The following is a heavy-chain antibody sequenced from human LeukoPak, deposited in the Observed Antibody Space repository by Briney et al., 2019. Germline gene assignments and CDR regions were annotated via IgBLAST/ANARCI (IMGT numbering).Heavy chain of an antibody. CDR1: GGSISSYY. CDR3: ARPDSSGSDPDAFDI. J-gene: IGHJ3*02. CDR2: IYYSGST. Sequence: SETLSLTCTVSGGSISSYYWSWIRQPPGKGLEWIGYIYYSGSTNYNPSLKSRVTISIDTSKNQFSLKLSSVTAADTAVYYCARPDSSGSDPDAFDIWGQGTMVTVSS. V-gene: IGHV4-59*08. D-gene: IGHD3-22*01.